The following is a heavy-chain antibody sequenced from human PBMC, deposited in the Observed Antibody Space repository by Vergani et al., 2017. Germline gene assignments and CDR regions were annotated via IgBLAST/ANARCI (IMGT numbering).Heavy chain of an antibody. CDR3: VRDQVTMLRGSDALDI. Sequence: EVQLVESGGDLVQPGRSLRLSCTASGFTFGYFAMDWFRQAPGQGLEWVGGIRSKAYGQATIYAASVKGIFTISRDDYKSIAYLQMNNLQTEDTAMYYCVRDQVTMLRGSDALDIWGQGTMVTVSS. V-gene: IGHV3-49*03. J-gene: IGHJ3*02. D-gene: IGHD3-10*01. CDR1: GFTFGYFA. CDR2: IRSKAYGQAT.